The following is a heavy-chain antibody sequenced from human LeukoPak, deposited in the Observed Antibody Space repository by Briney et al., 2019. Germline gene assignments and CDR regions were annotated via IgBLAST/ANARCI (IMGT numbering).Heavy chain of an antibody. Sequence: GGSLRLSCAASGFTFSGYSMNWVRQAPGKGLEWVSHISNSGSTTYYADSVKGRFTISRDNAKNTLYLQMNSLRAEDTAVYYCARDWGYFDYWGQGTLVTVSS. V-gene: IGHV3-48*04. J-gene: IGHJ4*02. CDR2: ISNSGSTT. D-gene: IGHD3-16*01. CDR1: GFTFSGYS. CDR3: ARDWGYFDY.